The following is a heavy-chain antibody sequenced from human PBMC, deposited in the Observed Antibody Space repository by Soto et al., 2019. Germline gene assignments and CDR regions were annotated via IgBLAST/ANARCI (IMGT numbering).Heavy chain of an antibody. CDR2: ISSSSSYI. D-gene: IGHD3-22*01. Sequence: EVQLVESGGGLVKPGGSLRLSCAASGVTFSTYSMNWVRQAPGKGLEWVSSISSSSSYIYYADSVKGRFTISRDNAKNSLYLQMNSLRAEDTAVYYCASPEYYYDTSGWYYWGQGTLVTVSS. V-gene: IGHV3-21*01. CDR1: GVTFSTYS. J-gene: IGHJ4*02. CDR3: ASPEYYYDTSGWYY.